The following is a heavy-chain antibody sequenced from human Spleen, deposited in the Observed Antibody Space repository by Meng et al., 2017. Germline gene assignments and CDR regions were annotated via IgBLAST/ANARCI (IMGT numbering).Heavy chain of an antibody. J-gene: IGHJ5*02. CDR2: IYYNGNS. Sequence: QVQLRESGPALVKPSETLSLTCAVYGGSFSSYYWVWIRQPPGKGLEWIGQIYYNGNSYYNPSLKSRVTMSVDTSRSQFSLKLKSVTAADTAVYYCARASYNYDSWFDPWGQGTLVTVSS. V-gene: IGHV4-59*04. CDR3: ARASYNYDSWFDP. D-gene: IGHD3-22*01. CDR1: GGSFSSYY.